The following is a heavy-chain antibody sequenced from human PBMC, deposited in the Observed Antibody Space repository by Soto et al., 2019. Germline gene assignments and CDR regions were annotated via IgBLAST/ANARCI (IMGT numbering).Heavy chain of an antibody. V-gene: IGHV3-72*01. CDR2: SRDKPQGYST. Sequence: PGGTLRLSCAGSGFSLSDHYIDWVRQAPGKGLEWVGRSRDKPQGYSTAYASSVKGRFITLRNDTNNLAYHQMNSLKTEDTAVYDFFNTTNFPDSSGYTRCFDYWGQGXLVTVSS. J-gene: IGHJ4*02. CDR1: GFSLSDHY. CDR3: FNTTNFPDSSGYTRCFDY. D-gene: IGHD3-22*01.